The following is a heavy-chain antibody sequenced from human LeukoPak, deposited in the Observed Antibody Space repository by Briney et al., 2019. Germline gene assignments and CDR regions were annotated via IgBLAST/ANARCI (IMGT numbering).Heavy chain of an antibody. CDR1: GFTFSSYG. V-gene: IGHV3-30*19. D-gene: IGHD1-1*01. CDR3: ARGETVTTSVYYFDY. CDR2: TSYDGSNK. Sequence: GGSLRLSCAASGFTFSSYGMHWVRQAPGKGLEWVAVTSYDGSNKNYADSVKGRFTISRDNSKNTLYLDMSSLRPEDTGVYYCARGETVTTSVYYFDYWGQGTLVTVAS. J-gene: IGHJ4*02.